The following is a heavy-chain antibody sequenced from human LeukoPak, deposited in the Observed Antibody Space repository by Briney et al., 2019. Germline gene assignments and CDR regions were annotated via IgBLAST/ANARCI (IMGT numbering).Heavy chain of an antibody. CDR2: ISSNGGST. CDR1: GFTSSSYA. J-gene: IGHJ4*02. Sequence: GGSLRLXCAASGFTSSSYAMHWGRQAPGKGLEYVSAISSNGGSTYYANSVKGRFTISRDNSKNTLYLQMGSLRAEDMAVYYCARAVGATNYFDYWGQGTLVTVSS. CDR3: ARAVGATNYFDY. D-gene: IGHD1-26*01. V-gene: IGHV3-64*01.